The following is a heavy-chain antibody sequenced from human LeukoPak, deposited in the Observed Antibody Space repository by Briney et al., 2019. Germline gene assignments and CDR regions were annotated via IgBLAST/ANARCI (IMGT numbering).Heavy chain of an antibody. J-gene: IGHJ5*02. Sequence: ASVKVSCKASGYTFTGYYIHWVRQAPGQGLEWMGWISPNSGGTKYAQSFQGRVTMTRDTSSNTAHMELSRLRSDDTAVCYCARGDCSVNGCHGGNWFDPWGQGTLVTVSS. CDR1: GYTFTGYY. D-gene: IGHD2-15*01. CDR2: ISPNSGGT. CDR3: ARGDCSVNGCHGGNWFDP. V-gene: IGHV1-2*02.